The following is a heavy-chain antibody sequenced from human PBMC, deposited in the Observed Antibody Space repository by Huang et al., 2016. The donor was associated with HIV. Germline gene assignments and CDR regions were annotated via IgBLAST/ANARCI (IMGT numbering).Heavy chain of an antibody. J-gene: IGHJ4*02. Sequence: QVQLVESGGGVVQPGRSLRISCAASGFTFSSYGMHWGRQAPGKGVEWVAVISYDAKTKYYADSVKGRFSISRENSKTPGYMQLNSLRLEDTAVYYCAKGGSAAAVLDFWGQGTLVTVSS. CDR3: AKGGSAAAVLDF. V-gene: IGHV3-30*18. CDR2: ISYDAKTK. D-gene: IGHD6-13*01. CDR1: GFTFSSYG.